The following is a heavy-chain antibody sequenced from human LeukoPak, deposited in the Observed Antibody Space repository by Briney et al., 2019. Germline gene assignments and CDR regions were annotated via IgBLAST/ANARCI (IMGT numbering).Heavy chain of an antibody. CDR1: GFTVSSNY. Sequence: GGSLRLSCAASGFTVSSNYMSWVRQAPGKGLEWVSVIYSGGSTYYADSVKGRFTISRDNSKNTLYLQMNSLRAEDTAVYYCARQYRQSDNWFDTWGQRTLVTVSS. CDR2: IYSGGST. D-gene: IGHD2/OR15-2a*01. CDR3: ARQYRQSDNWFDT. J-gene: IGHJ5*02. V-gene: IGHV3-53*01.